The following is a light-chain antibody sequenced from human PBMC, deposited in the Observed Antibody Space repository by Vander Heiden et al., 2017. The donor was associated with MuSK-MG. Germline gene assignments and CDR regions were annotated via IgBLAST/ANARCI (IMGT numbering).Light chain of an antibody. CDR2: AAS. V-gene: IGKV1-39*01. Sequence: DIHITQSPSSLSASVGDRVIITCRASQSISSYLNWYQQKPGKAPKPLIYAASSLQSGGPSRFSGSGSGTDFTLTISSLQPEDFAAYYCQQSYSTWTFGQGTKVEIK. CDR1: QSISSY. J-gene: IGKJ1*01. CDR3: QQSYSTWT.